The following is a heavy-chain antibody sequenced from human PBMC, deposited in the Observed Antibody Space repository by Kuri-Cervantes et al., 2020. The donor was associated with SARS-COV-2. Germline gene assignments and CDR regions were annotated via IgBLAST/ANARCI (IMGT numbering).Heavy chain of an antibody. V-gene: IGHV1-46*01. J-gene: IGHJ3*02. CDR1: GYTFTNYF. D-gene: IGHD2-2*01. CDR2: IDPSGGST. CDR3: ARDRPTRVVLGNAFDI. Sequence: ASVKVSCKASGYTFTNYFMHWVRQAPGQGLEWMGIIDPSGGSTNYAQNFQGRVTMTRDTSTSTVYMELSSLRAEDTAVYYCARDRPTRVVLGNAFDIWGQGTMVTVSS.